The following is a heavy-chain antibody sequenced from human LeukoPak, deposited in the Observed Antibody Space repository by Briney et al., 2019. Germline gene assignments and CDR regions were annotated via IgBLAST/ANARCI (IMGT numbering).Heavy chain of an antibody. D-gene: IGHD3-3*01. J-gene: IGHJ6*03. CDR2: IYTSGST. Sequence: TLSLTCTVSGGSISSGSYYWSWIRQPAGKGLEWIGRIYTSGSTNYNPSLKSRVTISVDTSKNQFSLKLSSVTAADTAVYYCARDSPPLYDFWSSLRLRYYYMDVWGKGTTVTVSS. CDR1: GGSISSGSYY. CDR3: ARDSPPLYDFWSSLRLRYYYMDV. V-gene: IGHV4-61*02.